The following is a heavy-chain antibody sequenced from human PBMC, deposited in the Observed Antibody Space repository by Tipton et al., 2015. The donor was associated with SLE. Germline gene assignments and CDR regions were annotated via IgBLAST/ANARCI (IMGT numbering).Heavy chain of an antibody. Sequence: TLSLTCTVSGGSISGHYWSWIRQPPGKGREWIGYIYYTGTTNYSPSPTRRLTLSVDTSKNQFSLKLSSVTAADTAVYYCARTDSGGDFFVFDSWGQGTLVTVSS. V-gene: IGHV4-59*11. CDR2: IYYTGTT. CDR1: GGSISGHY. CDR3: ARTDSGGDFFVFDS. J-gene: IGHJ4*02. D-gene: IGHD2-21*01.